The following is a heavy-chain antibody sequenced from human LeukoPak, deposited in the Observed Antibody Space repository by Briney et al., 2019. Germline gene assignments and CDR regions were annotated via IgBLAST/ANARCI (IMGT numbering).Heavy chain of an antibody. CDR2: INDSGST. V-gene: IGHV4-34*01. CDR1: GGSFSGYY. CDR3: AREGYPRRYCSSTSCRSGYYYMDV. J-gene: IGHJ6*03. D-gene: IGHD2-2*01. Sequence: PSETLSLTCTVYGGSFSGYYWSWIRQPPGKGLEWIGEINDSGSTKYNPSLMSRGTISVDTSKNQFSLKLSSVTAADTAVYYCAREGYPRRYCSSTSCRSGYYYMDVWGKGTTVTVSS.